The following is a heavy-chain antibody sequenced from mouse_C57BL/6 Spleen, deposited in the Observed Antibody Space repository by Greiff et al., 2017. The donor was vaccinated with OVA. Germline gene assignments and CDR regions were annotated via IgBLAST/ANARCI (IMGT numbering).Heavy chain of an antibody. CDR3: ARNWDRYFDV. D-gene: IGHD4-1*01. CDR2: IYPGSGST. CDR1: GYTFTSYW. J-gene: IGHJ1*03. V-gene: IGHV1-55*01. Sequence: QVQLQQPGAELVKPGASVKMSCKASGYTFTSYWITWVKQRPGQGLEWLGDIYPGSGSTNYNEKFKSKATLTVDTSASTAYMQLSSLTSEDSAVYYCARNWDRYFDVWGTGTTVTVSS.